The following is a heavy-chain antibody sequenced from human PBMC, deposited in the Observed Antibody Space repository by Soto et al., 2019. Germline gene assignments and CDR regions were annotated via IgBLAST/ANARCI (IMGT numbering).Heavy chain of an antibody. J-gene: IGHJ4*02. Sequence: QVQLVQSGAEVKKPGSSVKVSCKASGGTFSSYAISWVRQAPGQGLEWMGGIIPIFGTANYAQKFQGRVTITADESTSTAYMELSSLRSEDTAVYYCARTRGYYDSSGYYPYYFDYWGQGTLVTVSS. CDR3: ARTRGYYDSSGYYPYYFDY. CDR2: IIPIFGTA. D-gene: IGHD3-22*01. V-gene: IGHV1-69*01. CDR1: GGTFSSYA.